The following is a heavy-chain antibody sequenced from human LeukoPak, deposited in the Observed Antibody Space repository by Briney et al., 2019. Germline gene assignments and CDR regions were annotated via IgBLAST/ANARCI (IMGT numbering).Heavy chain of an antibody. CDR2: ISYDGSKK. V-gene: IGHV3-30*18. CDR3: TKDSSSGSSYYFHGMDV. D-gene: IGHD3-10*01. CDR1: GFTFSAYG. J-gene: IGHJ6*02. Sequence: GRSLRLSCAASGFTFSAYGIHWVRQAPGKGLEGVAVISYDGSKKYYVDSVKGRFTISRDNSKNTLYLQMNSLRAEDTALYYCTKDSSSGSSYYFHGMDVWGQGTTVTVS.